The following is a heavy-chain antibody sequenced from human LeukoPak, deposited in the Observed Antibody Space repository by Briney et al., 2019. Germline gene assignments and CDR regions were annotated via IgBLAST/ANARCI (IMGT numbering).Heavy chain of an antibody. CDR3: AREDSGSTYYFDN. Sequence: ASVKVSCKVSGYTLTELSMHWVRQAPGKGLEWMGGFDPEDGETVYAQRFRGRVTMTEDTSTDTAYMELSSLGSEDTAVYYCAREDSGSTYYFDNWGQGTLVTVSS. CDR2: FDPEDGET. D-gene: IGHD1-26*01. V-gene: IGHV1-24*01. J-gene: IGHJ4*02. CDR1: GYTLTELS.